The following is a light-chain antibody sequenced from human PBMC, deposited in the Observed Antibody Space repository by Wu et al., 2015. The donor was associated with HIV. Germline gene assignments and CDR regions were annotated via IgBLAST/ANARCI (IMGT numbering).Light chain of an antibody. CDR1: QSVSSN. V-gene: IGKV3-15*01. CDR2: GAS. J-gene: IGKJ5*01. Sequence: EIVMTQSPATLSVSPGERATLSCRASQSVSSNLVWYQQKPGQAPRLLIYGASTRATGIPAWFSGSGSGTEFTLTISSLQSEDFAVYYCQQYNNWPLTFGQGTRLEIK. CDR3: QQYNNWPLT.